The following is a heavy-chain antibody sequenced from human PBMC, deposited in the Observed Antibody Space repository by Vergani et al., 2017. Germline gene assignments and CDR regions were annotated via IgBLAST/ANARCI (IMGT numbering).Heavy chain of an antibody. CDR2: ISNSGNTI. CDR3: ARDHRYYNNYPVTFDI. Sequence: QVQLVESGGGLVKPGGSLRLSCAASGFSFSEQYMTWIRQAPGKGLEWVSYISNSGNTIEYADSVKGRFSISRDTAESSLFLRMDSLRAEDTAVYYCARDHRYYNNYPVTFDIGGQGAMVTVSS. D-gene: IGHD5-24*01. J-gene: IGHJ3*02. CDR1: GFSFSEQY. V-gene: IGHV3-11*01.